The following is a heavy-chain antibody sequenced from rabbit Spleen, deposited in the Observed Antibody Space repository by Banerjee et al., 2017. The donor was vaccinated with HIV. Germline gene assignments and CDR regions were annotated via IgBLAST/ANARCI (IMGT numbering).Heavy chain of an antibody. CDR1: GFDFSSYYM. D-gene: IGHD1-1*01. V-gene: IGHV1S45*01. J-gene: IGHJ4*01. CDR2: IYIGSGST. CDR3: AREDSGSGSPNL. Sequence: QEQLKESGGGLVQPGGSLKVSCIASGFDFSSYYMSWVRQAPGKGLEWIGCIYIGSGSTFYATWVNGRFTISKTSSTTVTLEMTSLTAADTATYFCAREDSGSGSPNLWGPGTLVTVS.